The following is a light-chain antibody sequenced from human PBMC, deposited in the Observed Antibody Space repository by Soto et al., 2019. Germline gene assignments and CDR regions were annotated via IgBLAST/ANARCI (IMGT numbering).Light chain of an antibody. CDR3: QTYNSAPQT. CDR2: AAS. Sequence: DVHRTQSPSSLSASVGDRVTITCRASQGISNYLAWYQQKPGKVPKLLIYAASTLQSGVPSRFSGSGSGTDFTLTISSLQPEDVATYYCQTYNSAPQTFGQGTKVDIK. J-gene: IGKJ1*01. CDR1: QGISNY. V-gene: IGKV1-27*01.